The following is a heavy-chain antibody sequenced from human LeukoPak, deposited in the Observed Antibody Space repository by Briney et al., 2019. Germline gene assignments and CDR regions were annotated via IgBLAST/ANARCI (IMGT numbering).Heavy chain of an antibody. J-gene: IGHJ4*02. D-gene: IGHD3-22*01. CDR3: ARGKYYYDSSGYSIFDY. V-gene: IGHV4-59*01. CDR1: GGSISSYY. CDR2: MSSSGST. Sequence: ASETLSLTYTVSGGSISSYYWSWIRQPPGKGLEWVGCMSSSGSTYYNPSLKSRVTMSVDTSKNQFSLKLSSVTAADTAVYYCARGKYYYDSSGYSIFDYWGQGTLVTVSS.